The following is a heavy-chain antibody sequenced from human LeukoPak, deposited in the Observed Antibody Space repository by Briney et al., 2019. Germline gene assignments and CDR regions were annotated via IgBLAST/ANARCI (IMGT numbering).Heavy chain of an antibody. J-gene: IGHJ6*02. CDR1: GGSISSYY. CDR3: ARNTVTTWLGYGMDV. V-gene: IGHV4-4*07. Sequence: SETLSLTCTVSGGSISSYYWSWIRQPAGKGLEWIGRIYTSGSTNYNPSLKSRVTMSVDTSKSQFSLKLSSVTAADTAVYYCARNTVTTWLGYGMDVWGQGTTVTVSS. D-gene: IGHD4-11*01. CDR2: IYTSGST.